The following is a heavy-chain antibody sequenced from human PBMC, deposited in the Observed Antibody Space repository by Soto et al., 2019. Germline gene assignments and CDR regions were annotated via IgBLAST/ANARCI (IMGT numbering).Heavy chain of an antibody. V-gene: IGHV3-7*05. J-gene: IGHJ4*02. Sequence: GGSLRLSCAASGFTFSNYWMTWVRQGPGKGLEWVANINQDGSEKYYVGSVKGRFTLSRDNAKNSLYLQMNSLRAEDTAVYYCAKSRGRFYFDYWGQGALVTVSS. CDR2: INQDGSEK. D-gene: IGHD3-10*01. CDR3: AKSRGRFYFDY. CDR1: GFTFSNYW.